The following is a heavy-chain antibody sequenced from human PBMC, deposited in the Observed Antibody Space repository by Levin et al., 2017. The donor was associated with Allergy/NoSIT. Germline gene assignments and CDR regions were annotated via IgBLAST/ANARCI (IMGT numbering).Heavy chain of an antibody. CDR2: MNPNSGNT. D-gene: IGHD1-26*01. CDR3: ARSSLGVLDLGY. CDR1: GYTFTSYD. V-gene: IGHV1-8*01. J-gene: IGHJ4*02. Sequence: ASVKVSCKASGYTFTSYDINWVRQATGQGLEWMGWMNPNSGNTGYAQKFQGRVTMTRNTSISTAYMELSSLRSEDTAVYYCARSSLGVLDLGYWGQGTLVTVSS.